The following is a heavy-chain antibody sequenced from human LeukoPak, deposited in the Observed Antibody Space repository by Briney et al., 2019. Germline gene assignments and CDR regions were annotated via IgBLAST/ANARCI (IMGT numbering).Heavy chain of an antibody. Sequence: PSETLSLTCTVSGGSISSSSYYWGWIRQPPGKGLEWIGSIYYSGSTYYNPSLKRRVTISVDTSKNQFSLKLSSVTAADTAVYYCAIITIFGVGSRDAFDIWGQGTMVTVSS. CDR3: AIITIFGVGSRDAFDI. D-gene: IGHD3-3*01. CDR1: GGSISSSSYY. CDR2: IYYSGST. J-gene: IGHJ3*02. V-gene: IGHV4-39*01.